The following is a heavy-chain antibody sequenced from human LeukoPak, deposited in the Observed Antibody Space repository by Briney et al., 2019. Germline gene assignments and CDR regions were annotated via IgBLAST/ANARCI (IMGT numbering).Heavy chain of an antibody. Sequence: SETLSLTCTVSGGSISSHYWSWIRQPPGKGLEWIGYIYYSGSTNYNPSLKSRVTISVDTSKNQFSLKLSSVTAADTAVYYCARSKQQLSLGSFDYWGQGTLVTVSS. CDR3: ARSKQQLSLGSFDY. CDR2: IYYSGST. V-gene: IGHV4-59*11. J-gene: IGHJ4*02. CDR1: GGSISSHY. D-gene: IGHD6-13*01.